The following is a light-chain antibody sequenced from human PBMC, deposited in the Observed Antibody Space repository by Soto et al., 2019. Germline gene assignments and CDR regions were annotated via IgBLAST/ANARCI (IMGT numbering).Light chain of an antibody. Sequence: QSALTQPPSASGSPGQSVTISCTGASSDVGGYNFVSWYQHHPGKAPRLMIYDVTQRPSGVPDRFSGSKSGNTASLTVSGLQVDDDTYYYCSSYAGSSLPVAFGGGTKLTVL. J-gene: IGLJ2*01. CDR2: DVT. CDR1: SSDVGGYNF. CDR3: SSYAGSSLPVA. V-gene: IGLV2-8*01.